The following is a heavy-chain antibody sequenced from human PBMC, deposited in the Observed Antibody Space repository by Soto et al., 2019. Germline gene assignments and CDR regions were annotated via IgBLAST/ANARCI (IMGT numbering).Heavy chain of an antibody. CDR2: IIPIFGTA. V-gene: IGHV1-69*01. CDR3: AREGVNWFDP. CDR1: GGTFSSYA. J-gene: IGHJ5*02. Sequence: QVQLVQSGAEVKKPGSSVKVSCKASGGTFSSYAISWVRQAPGQGLEGMGGIIPIFGTANYGQKFQGRVTITADESTRTAYLELSSLRSEDTAVYYCAREGVNWFDPWGQGTLVTVSS. D-gene: IGHD3-10*01.